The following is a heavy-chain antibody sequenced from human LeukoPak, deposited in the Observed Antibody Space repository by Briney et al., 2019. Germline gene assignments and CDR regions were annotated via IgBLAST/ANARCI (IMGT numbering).Heavy chain of an antibody. CDR3: ARAGGWSKPFDY. CDR2: ISYDGSNK. D-gene: IGHD6-19*01. J-gene: IGHJ4*02. CDR1: GFTFSSYA. V-gene: IGHV3-30-3*01. Sequence: GRSLRLSCAASGFTFSSYAMYWVRQAPGKGLEWVAVISYDGSNKYYADSVKGRFTISRDNSKNTLYLQMNSLRAEDTAVYYCARAGGWSKPFDYWGQGTLVTVSS.